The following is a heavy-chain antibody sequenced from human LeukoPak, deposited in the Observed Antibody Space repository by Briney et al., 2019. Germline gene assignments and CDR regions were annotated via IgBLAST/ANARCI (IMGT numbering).Heavy chain of an antibody. CDR2: ISGSGGST. V-gene: IGHV3-23*01. Sequence: GGSLRLSCAASGFTFSSYAMSWVRQAPGKGLEWVSAISGSGGSTYYADSVKGRFTISRDNSKNTLYLQMNSLRAEDTAVYYCAKDQAIFGVARDAFDIWGQGTLVTVSS. J-gene: IGHJ4*02. CDR3: AKDQAIFGVARDAFDI. CDR1: GFTFSSYA. D-gene: IGHD3-3*01.